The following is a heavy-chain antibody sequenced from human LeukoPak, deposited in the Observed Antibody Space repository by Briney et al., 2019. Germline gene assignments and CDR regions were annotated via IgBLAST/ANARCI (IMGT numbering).Heavy chain of an antibody. Sequence: PGRSLRLSCAASGFTFSSYAMHWVRQAPGKGLEWVAVISYDGSNKYYADSVKGRFTISRDNSKNTLYLQMNSLRAEDAALYYCAKDSRQAQWLALDCWGQGTLVIVSS. V-gene: IGHV3-30*04. CDR3: AKDSRQAQWLALDC. CDR2: ISYDGSNK. J-gene: IGHJ4*02. CDR1: GFTFSSYA. D-gene: IGHD6-19*01.